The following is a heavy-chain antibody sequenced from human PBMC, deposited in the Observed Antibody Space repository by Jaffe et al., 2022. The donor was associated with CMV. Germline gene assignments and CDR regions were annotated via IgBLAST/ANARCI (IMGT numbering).Heavy chain of an antibody. J-gene: IGHJ3*02. CDR2: IYYSGST. D-gene: IGHD1-26*01. Sequence: QLQLQESGPGLVKPSETLSLTCTVSGGSISSSSYYWGWIRQPPGKGLEWIGSIYYSGSTYYNPSLKSRVTISVDTSKNQFSLKLSSVTAADTAVYYCARRESGGSYPYAFDIWGQGTMVTVSS. V-gene: IGHV4-39*01. CDR1: GGSISSSSYY. CDR3: ARRESGGSYPYAFDI.